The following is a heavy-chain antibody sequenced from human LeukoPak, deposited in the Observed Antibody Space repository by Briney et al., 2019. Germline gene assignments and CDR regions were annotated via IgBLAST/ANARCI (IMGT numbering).Heavy chain of an antibody. CDR2: IYPGDSDT. J-gene: IGHJ1*01. V-gene: IGHV5-51*01. D-gene: IGHD2-15*01. Sequence: GESLKISCKGSGYSFTSCWIGWVRQMPGKGLEWMGIIYPGDSDTRYSPSFQGQVTISADKSISTAYLQWSSLKASDTAMYYCARAVVVAATLPEYFQHWGQGTLVTVSS. CDR1: GYSFTSCW. CDR3: ARAVVVAATLPEYFQH.